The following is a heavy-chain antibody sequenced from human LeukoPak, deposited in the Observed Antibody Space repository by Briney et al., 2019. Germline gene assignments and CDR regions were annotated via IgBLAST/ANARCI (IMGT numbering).Heavy chain of an antibody. D-gene: IGHD3-10*01. J-gene: IGHJ4*02. CDR1: GFTFRTYA. CDR2: TSKDEKNK. V-gene: IGHV3-30*03. Sequence: GGSLRLSCVASGFTFRTYAMHWARQAPGKGPEWVTFTSKDEKNKFYADSVKGRLTVSRDNSKNTVYLQMNRLRLEDTAVYYCARAFSYGPEPFDFWGQGSLVTVSS. CDR3: ARAFSYGPEPFDF.